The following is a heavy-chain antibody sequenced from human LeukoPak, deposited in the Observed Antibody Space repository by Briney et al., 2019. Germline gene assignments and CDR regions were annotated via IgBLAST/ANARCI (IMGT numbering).Heavy chain of an antibody. CDR3: AKEKLFSGSYSPIDY. CDR1: GFTFSNYA. D-gene: IGHD1-26*01. V-gene: IGHV3-23*01. Sequence: PGGSLRLSCAASGFTFSNYAMNWVRQAPGKGLEWVSSISGSGGSTYYADSVRGRFTISRDNSKNTLYLQMNSLRAEDTAVYYCAKEKLFSGSYSPIDYWGQGTLVTVSS. CDR2: ISGSGGST. J-gene: IGHJ4*02.